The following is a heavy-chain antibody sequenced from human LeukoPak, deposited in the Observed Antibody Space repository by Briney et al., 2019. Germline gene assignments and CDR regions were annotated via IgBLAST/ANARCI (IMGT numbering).Heavy chain of an antibody. Sequence: SETLSLTCAVYGGSLSGYYWSWIRQPPGKGLEWIGEINHSGSTNYNPSLKSRVTISVDTSKNQFSLKLSSVTAADTAVYYCARGNRFIRYLWLEPYYFDYCGQGTLVTVSS. D-gene: IGHD6-19*01. CDR1: GGSLSGYY. J-gene: IGHJ4*02. CDR3: ARGNRFIRYLWLEPYYFDY. V-gene: IGHV4-34*01. CDR2: INHSGST.